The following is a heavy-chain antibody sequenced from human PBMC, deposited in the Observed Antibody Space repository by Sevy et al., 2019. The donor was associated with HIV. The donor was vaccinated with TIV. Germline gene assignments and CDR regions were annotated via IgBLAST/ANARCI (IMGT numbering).Heavy chain of an antibody. CDR2: IYHSGST. CDR1: GGSISSVNW. CDR3: AGGGETPRGFDP. J-gene: IGHJ5*02. D-gene: IGHD3-16*01. Sequence: SETLSLTCAVSGGSISSVNWWHWVRQPPGKGLEWIGEIYHSGSTNYNPSLKSRVTISVDNSKNQFSLKLSSVTAADTAEYYCAGGGETPRGFDPWGQGTLVTVSS. V-gene: IGHV4-4*02.